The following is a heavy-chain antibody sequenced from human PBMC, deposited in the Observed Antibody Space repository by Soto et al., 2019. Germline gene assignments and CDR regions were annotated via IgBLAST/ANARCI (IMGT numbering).Heavy chain of an antibody. J-gene: IGHJ6*02. V-gene: IGHV3-30*18. CDR2: ISDDGSNT. CDR3: AKERQPLSPISRSYGLDV. Sequence: HLVESGGGVAPPGGSLRLSCAASGFSLSTFGAHWVRQTPGKGLEWVAVISDDGSNTFYADSVKGRFTISRDNSKNTLSLQLNNLRGEDTAVYYCAKERQPLSPISRSYGLDVWGRGTVVTVSS. CDR1: GFSLSTFG.